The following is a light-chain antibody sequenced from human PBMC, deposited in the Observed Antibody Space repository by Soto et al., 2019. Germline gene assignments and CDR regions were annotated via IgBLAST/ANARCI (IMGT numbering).Light chain of an antibody. CDR2: SAS. CDR1: QNIRSY. J-gene: IGKJ3*01. Sequence: DIQMTQSPSSLPASVGDRVTITCRASQNIRSYLNWYQHKPGQAPKLLIYSASTLQSGVPARFSGSGSGTDFTLTISSLQPEDFATYYCQQSYSAPRTVGPGTKLDIK. V-gene: IGKV1-39*01. CDR3: QQSYSAPRT.